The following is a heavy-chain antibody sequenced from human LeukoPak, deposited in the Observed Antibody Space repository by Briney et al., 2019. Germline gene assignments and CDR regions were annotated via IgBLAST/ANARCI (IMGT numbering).Heavy chain of an antibody. CDR3: ARDRAGYCTSATMGGCSFDY. V-gene: IGHV3-7*01. D-gene: IGHD2-2*01. Sequence: GGSLRLSCAASGFTFSNYWMTWARQAPGKGREWVANIKQDGSDKYYVDSVKGRFTISRDNAKNSLSLQMNSLRAEDTAVYHCARDRAGYCTSATMGGCSFDYWGQGILVTVSS. CDR1: GFTFSNYW. CDR2: IKQDGSDK. J-gene: IGHJ4*02.